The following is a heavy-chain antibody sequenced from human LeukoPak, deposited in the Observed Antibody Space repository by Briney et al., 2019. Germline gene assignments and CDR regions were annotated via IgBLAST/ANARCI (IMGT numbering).Heavy chain of an antibody. CDR3: TRAIRLSGDSFDV. D-gene: IGHD3-10*01. CDR1: GFTFGDYP. Sequence: GGSLRLSCTASGFTFGDYPMSWFRQAPGKGLDWITYIRTKAYGETTEYAASVTGRFSISRDDSNSIAYLQMNSLKTEDTAVYYCTRAIRLSGDSFDVWGHGTMVTVSS. V-gene: IGHV3-49*03. CDR2: IRTKAYGETT. J-gene: IGHJ3*01.